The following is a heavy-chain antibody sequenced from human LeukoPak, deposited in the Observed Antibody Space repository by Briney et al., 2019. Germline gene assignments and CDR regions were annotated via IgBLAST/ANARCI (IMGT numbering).Heavy chain of an antibody. CDR2: IYYSGRT. Sequence: PSETLSLTCTVSGDSISNYYWSWIRQPPGKGLEWIGNIYYSGRTNYNPSLKSRVTISVDTSKNQFSLKLSSVTAADTAVYCARQGVEYYYDSSGCDYWGRGTLVTVSS. CDR1: GDSISNYY. CDR3: ARQGVEYYYDSSGCDY. V-gene: IGHV4-59*08. J-gene: IGHJ4*02. D-gene: IGHD3-22*01.